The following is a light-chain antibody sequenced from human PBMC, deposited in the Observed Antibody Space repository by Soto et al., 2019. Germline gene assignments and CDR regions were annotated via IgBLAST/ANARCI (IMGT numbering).Light chain of an antibody. Sequence: QSALTQPASVSGSPGQSITISCTGTSSDVGSYNLVSWYQQQPGKAPKLMIYEGSKRPSGVSNRFSGSKSGNTASLTISGLQAEDESDYYCCSYAGSSYVIGTGTKVTVL. CDR3: CSYAGSSYV. V-gene: IGLV2-23*01. CDR1: SSDVGSYNL. J-gene: IGLJ1*01. CDR2: EGS.